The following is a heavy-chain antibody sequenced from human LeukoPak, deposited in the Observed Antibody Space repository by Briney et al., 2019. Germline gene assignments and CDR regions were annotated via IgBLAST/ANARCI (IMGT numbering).Heavy chain of an antibody. CDR2: ISWNSGSI. J-gene: IGHJ4*02. CDR3: AKATSYYYDSSGYDY. CDR1: GFTFDDYA. D-gene: IGHD3-22*01. Sequence: SLRLSCAASGFTFDDYAMHWVRQAPGKGLEWVSGISWNSGSIGYADSVKGRFTISRDNAKNSLYLQMNSLRAEDTALYYCAKATSYYYDSSGYDYWGQGTLVTVSS. V-gene: IGHV3-9*01.